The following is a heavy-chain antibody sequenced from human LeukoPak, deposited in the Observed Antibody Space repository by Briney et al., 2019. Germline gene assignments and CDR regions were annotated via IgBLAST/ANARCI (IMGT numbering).Heavy chain of an antibody. CDR2: IYPGDSET. V-gene: IGHV5-51*01. CDR3: AIAVAGTHFDY. J-gene: IGHJ4*02. Sequence: ESLKISCKGSGYSFTSYWIGWVRQMPGKGLEWMGIIYPGDSETRYSPSFEGQVTVSADKSIRTAYLQWSSLKASDSAMYYCAIAVAGTHFDYWGQGTLVTVSS. CDR1: GYSFTSYW. D-gene: IGHD6-19*01.